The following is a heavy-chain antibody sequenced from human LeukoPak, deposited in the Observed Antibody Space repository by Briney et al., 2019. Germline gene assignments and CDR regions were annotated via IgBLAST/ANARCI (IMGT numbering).Heavy chain of an antibody. Sequence: GGSLRLSCAASGFTFSGFAMSWVRQAPGKGLEWVSAISGSGGSTYYADSVKGRFTISRDNSKNTLYLQMNSLRAEDTAVYYCAKDPDNWNPFDYWGQGTLGTVSS. V-gene: IGHV3-23*01. CDR3: AKDPDNWNPFDY. J-gene: IGHJ4*02. CDR1: GFTFSGFA. D-gene: IGHD1-20*01. CDR2: ISGSGGST.